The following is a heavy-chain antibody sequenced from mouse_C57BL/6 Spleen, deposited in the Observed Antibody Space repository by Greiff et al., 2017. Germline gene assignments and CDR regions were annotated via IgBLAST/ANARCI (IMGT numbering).Heavy chain of an antibody. Sequence: QVQLQQPGAELVKPGASVKMSCKASGYTFTSYWITWVKQRPGQGLEWIGDIYPGSGSTNYNEKFKSKATLTVDTSSSTAYMQLSSLTSEDSAVYYCARKGTYYSNFYFDYWGQGTTLTVSS. CDR3: ARKGTYYSNFYFDY. V-gene: IGHV1-55*01. D-gene: IGHD2-5*01. CDR1: GYTFTSYW. CDR2: IYPGSGST. J-gene: IGHJ2*01.